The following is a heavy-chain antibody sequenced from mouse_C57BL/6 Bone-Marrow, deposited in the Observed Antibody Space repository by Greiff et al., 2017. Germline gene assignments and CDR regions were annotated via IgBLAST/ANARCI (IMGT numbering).Heavy chain of an antibody. D-gene: IGHD2-4*01. CDR3: ARGGGLGGFAY. J-gene: IGHJ3*01. V-gene: IGHV1-64*01. Sequence: SGAELVKPGASVKLSCKASGYTFTSYWMHWVKQRPGQGLEWIGMIHPNSGSTNYNEKFKSKATLTVDKSSSTAYMQLSSLTSEDSAVYYCARGGGLGGFAYWGQGTLVTVSA. CDR2: IHPNSGST. CDR1: GYTFTSYW.